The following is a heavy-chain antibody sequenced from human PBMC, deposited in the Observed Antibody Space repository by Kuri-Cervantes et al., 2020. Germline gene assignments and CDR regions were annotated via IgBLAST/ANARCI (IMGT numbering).Heavy chain of an antibody. CDR3: ARHVINSYYYYHYMDV. Sequence: ESLKISCTVSGDSVTSGSYYWNWIRQPPGKRLEWIGSIYYSGSTYYNPSLKSRVTISVDTSKNQFSLRLTSVTAADTAVYYCARHVINSYYYYHYMDVWGKGATVTVSS. CDR1: GDSVTSGSYY. V-gene: IGHV4-39*01. J-gene: IGHJ6*03. D-gene: IGHD2-21*01. CDR2: IYYSGST.